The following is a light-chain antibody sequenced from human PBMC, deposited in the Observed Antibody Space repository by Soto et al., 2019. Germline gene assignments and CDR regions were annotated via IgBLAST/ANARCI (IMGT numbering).Light chain of an antibody. J-gene: IGLJ1*01. CDR2: EVN. CDR3: SSYAGSSNV. CDR1: SSDVGGYNY. Sequence: QSVLTQPPSASGSPGQSIAISCTRTSSDVGGYNYVSWYQQHPCKAPKLMIYEVNKRPSGVPDRFSGSKSGNTASLTVYGLQAEDEADYYCSSYAGSSNVFGAGTKVTVL. V-gene: IGLV2-8*01.